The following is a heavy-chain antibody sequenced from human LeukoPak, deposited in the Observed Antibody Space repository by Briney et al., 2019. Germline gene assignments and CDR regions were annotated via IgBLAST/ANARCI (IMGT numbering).Heavy chain of an antibody. CDR1: GYTFTGYY. D-gene: IGHD3-22*01. CDR3: ATSGITMIVVELDY. Sequence: ASVKVSCNASGYTFTGYYMHWVRQAPGQGLEWMGWINPNSGGTNYAQKFQGRVTMTRDTSISTAYMELSRLRSDDTAVYYCATSGITMIVVELDYWGQGTLVTVSS. V-gene: IGHV1-2*02. J-gene: IGHJ4*02. CDR2: INPNSGGT.